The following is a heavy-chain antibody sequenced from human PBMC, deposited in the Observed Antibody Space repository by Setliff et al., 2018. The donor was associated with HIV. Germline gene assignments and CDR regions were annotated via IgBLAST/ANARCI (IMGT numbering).Heavy chain of an antibody. J-gene: IGHJ4*02. CDR2: IYARGST. Sequence: RSQTLSLTCAVSGYAISSGYYWGWIRRPPGKGLEWIGSIYARGSTYYNPSLKSRVTISVDTSKNQFSLKLSSVTAADTAVYYCARELLRSWDGSENSYKPYYFDYWGQGTLVTVSS. CDR3: ARELLRSWDGSENSYKPYYFDY. D-gene: IGHD3-10*01. CDR1: GYAISSGYY. V-gene: IGHV4-38-2*02.